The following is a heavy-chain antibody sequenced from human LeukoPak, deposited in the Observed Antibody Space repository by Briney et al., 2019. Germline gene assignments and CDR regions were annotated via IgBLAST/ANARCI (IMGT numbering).Heavy chain of an antibody. CDR3: ARVPPPDYYDSSGSDY. D-gene: IGHD3-22*01. J-gene: IGHJ4*02. CDR2: ISGSGGST. Sequence: PGGSLRLSCAASGFTFSSYAMSWVRQAPGKGLEWVSAISGSGGSTYYADSVRGRFTISRDNSKNTLYLQMNSLRAEDTAVYYCARVPPPDYYDSSGSDYWGQGTLVTVSS. CDR1: GFTFSSYA. V-gene: IGHV3-23*01.